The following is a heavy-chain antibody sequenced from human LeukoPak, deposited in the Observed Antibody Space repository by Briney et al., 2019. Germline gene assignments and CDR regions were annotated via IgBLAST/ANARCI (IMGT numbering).Heavy chain of an antibody. CDR2: IGGSGGST. J-gene: IGHJ4*02. V-gene: IGHV3-23*01. CDR1: GLTFSIYA. D-gene: IGHD2-2*01. CDR3: ARETDSTLFDY. Sequence: PGGSLRLSCAASGLTFSIYAMKWVRQAPGKGLEWVSGIGGSGGSTYYADSVKGRFTISRDNSKNTLYLQMNSLRAEDTAVYYCARETDSTLFDYWGQGTLVTVSS.